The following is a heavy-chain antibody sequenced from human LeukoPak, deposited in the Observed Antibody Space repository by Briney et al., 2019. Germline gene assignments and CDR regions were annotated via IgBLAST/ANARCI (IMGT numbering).Heavy chain of an antibody. D-gene: IGHD6-19*01. CDR1: GYSISSGYY. J-gene: IGHJ5*02. CDR3: ARGGSGWYGGWFDP. Sequence: SETLSLTCTVSGYSISSGYYWGWIRQPPGKGLEWIGSIYHSGSTYYNPSLKSRVTISVDTSKNQFSLKLSSVTAADTAVYYCARGGSGWYGGWFDPWGQGTLVTVSS. V-gene: IGHV4-38-2*02. CDR2: IYHSGST.